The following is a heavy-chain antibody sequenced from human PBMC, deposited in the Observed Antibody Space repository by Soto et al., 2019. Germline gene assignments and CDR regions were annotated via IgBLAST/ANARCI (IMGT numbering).Heavy chain of an antibody. CDR3: ARSGITIFGVVTPHGHYYYYYGMDV. J-gene: IGHJ6*02. D-gene: IGHD3-3*01. CDR1: GGTFSSYA. CDR2: IIPIFGTA. Sequence: QVQLVQSGAEVKKPGSSVKVSCKASGGTFSSYAISWVRQAPGQGLEWMGGIIPIFGTANYAQKFPGRVTITADEPTSTASMELSSLRSEDTAVYYCARSGITIFGVVTPHGHYYYYYGMDVWGQGNTVTVSS. V-gene: IGHV1-69*01.